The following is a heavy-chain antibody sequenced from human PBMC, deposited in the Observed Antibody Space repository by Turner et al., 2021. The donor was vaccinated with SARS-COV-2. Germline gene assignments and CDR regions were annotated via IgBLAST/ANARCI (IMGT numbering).Heavy chain of an antibody. CDR2: INYSGRT. J-gene: IGHJ5*02. CDR3: ARHDSRITNIIVVPRNWFDP. CDR1: GASIGSSRHY. Sequence: QLQLQESGPGLVKASETLSLTCTVSGASIGSSRHYCGWIRQPPGKGLEWIGSINYSGRTYYKSSLKSRVTISVDTSKNQISLKLSTVTAADTAKYYCARHDSRITNIIVVPRNWFDPWGQGTLVTVSS. D-gene: IGHD3-22*01. V-gene: IGHV4-39*01.